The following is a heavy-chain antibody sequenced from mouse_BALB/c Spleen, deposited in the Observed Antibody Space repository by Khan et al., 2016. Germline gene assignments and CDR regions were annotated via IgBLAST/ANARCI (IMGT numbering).Heavy chain of an antibody. CDR2: INPYNGDT. Sequence: VQLQQSGPELVKPGASVKISCKASGYSFTGYFMNWVMQSHGKSLEWIGRINPYNGDTFYNQKFKGKATLTVDKSSSTAHMELRSLASEDSAVYYCASYYYGSSTYFDYWGQGTTLTVSS. CDR1: GYSFTGYF. V-gene: IGHV1-20*02. J-gene: IGHJ2*01. D-gene: IGHD1-1*01. CDR3: ASYYYGSSTYFDY.